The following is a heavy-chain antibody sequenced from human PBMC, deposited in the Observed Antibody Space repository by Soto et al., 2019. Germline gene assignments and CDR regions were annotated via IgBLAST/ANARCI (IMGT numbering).Heavy chain of an antibody. D-gene: IGHD5-18*01. CDR1: GGSISSYY. CDR2: IYYSGST. J-gene: IGHJ6*03. CDR3: ARGVQLWLRYYYYYMDV. Sequence: QVQLQESGPGLVKPSETLSLTCTVSGGSISSYYWSWIRQPPGKGLEWIGYIYYSGSTNYNPSLKSRVTISVDTSKNQFSLKLSSVTAADTAVYYCARGVQLWLRYYYYYMDVWGKGTTVTVSS. V-gene: IGHV4-59*01.